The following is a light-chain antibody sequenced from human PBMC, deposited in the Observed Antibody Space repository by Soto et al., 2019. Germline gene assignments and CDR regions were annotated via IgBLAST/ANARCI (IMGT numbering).Light chain of an antibody. CDR2: NVS. CDR3: MQGTHWSPYT. V-gene: IGKV2-30*01. Sequence: DVLMTQSPLSLPVTLGQPAPISCWSNRSLAYIDGNTYLNWFQQRPGQSPRRLIYNVSNRDSGVPDRLSGSGSGAAFSLKISRVEAADVAVYYCMQGTHWSPYTFGQGTKVEIK. CDR1: RSLAYIDGNTY. J-gene: IGKJ2*01.